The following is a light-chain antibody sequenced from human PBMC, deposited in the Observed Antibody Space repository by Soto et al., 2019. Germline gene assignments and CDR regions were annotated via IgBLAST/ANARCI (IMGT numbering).Light chain of an antibody. CDR1: QSVSNN. Sequence: EIVMTQSPATLSVSTGERATLSCRASQSVSNNLAWYQQKPGQAPRLLIYAVSARATGIPARFSGSGSGTEFTLTISSLQSEDFAVYYCQQFNNWPLTFGGGTKVEIK. V-gene: IGKV3-15*01. CDR3: QQFNNWPLT. J-gene: IGKJ4*01. CDR2: AVS.